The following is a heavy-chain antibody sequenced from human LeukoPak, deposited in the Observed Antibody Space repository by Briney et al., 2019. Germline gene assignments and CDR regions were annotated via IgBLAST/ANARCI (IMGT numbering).Heavy chain of an antibody. Sequence: PSETQSLTCTVSGGSISGYYWSWVRQPPGKGLEWIGYIYDSGSTNHNPSLKSRVTISVDTSKNQFSLKLSSVTAADTAIYYCARQRPYSSGWQPSNFDYWGQGTLVTVSS. CDR2: IYDSGST. J-gene: IGHJ4*02. CDR1: GGSISGYY. CDR3: ARQRPYSSGWQPSNFDY. V-gene: IGHV4-59*08. D-gene: IGHD6-19*01.